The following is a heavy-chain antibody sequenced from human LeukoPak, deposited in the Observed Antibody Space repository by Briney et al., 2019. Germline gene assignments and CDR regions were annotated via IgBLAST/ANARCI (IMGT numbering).Heavy chain of an antibody. CDR3: ARENDSDAFDI. J-gene: IGHJ3*02. V-gene: IGHV3-23*01. CDR1: GFTFSNYA. Sequence: GGSLRLSCAASGFTFSNYAMSWVRQAPGKGLEWVSTMSGSGYNTYYADSVKGRFTISRDNSKNTLYLQMNSLRAEDTAVYYCARENDSDAFDIWGQGTMVTVSS. CDR2: MSGSGYNT. D-gene: IGHD2-21*02.